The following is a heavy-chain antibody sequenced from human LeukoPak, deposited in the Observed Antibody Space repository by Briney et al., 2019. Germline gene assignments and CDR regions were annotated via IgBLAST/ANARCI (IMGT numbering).Heavy chain of an antibody. CDR2: INWNGGST. J-gene: IGHJ3*02. V-gene: IGHV3-20*01. Sequence: GGSLRLSCAASGFTFDDYGMSWVRQAPGKGLEWVSGINWNGGSTGYADSVKGRFTISRDNAKNSLYLQMNSLRAEDTALYHCARWGSGWYFGAFDIWGQGIMVTVSS. CDR1: GFTFDDYG. D-gene: IGHD6-19*01. CDR3: ARWGSGWYFGAFDI.